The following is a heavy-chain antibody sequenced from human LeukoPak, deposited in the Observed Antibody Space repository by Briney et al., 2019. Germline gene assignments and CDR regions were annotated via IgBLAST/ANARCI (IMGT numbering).Heavy chain of an antibody. Sequence: PGWSLRLSCAASGFTFDDYAMHWVRQAPGKGLEWVSGISWNSDSIGYADSVKGRFTISRDNAKNSLYLQMNSLRAEDTALYYCAKSTRDDFWSGYYVDYWGQGTLVTVSS. CDR3: AKSTRDDFWSGYYVDY. CDR2: ISWNSDSI. J-gene: IGHJ4*02. D-gene: IGHD3-3*01. V-gene: IGHV3-9*01. CDR1: GFTFDDYA.